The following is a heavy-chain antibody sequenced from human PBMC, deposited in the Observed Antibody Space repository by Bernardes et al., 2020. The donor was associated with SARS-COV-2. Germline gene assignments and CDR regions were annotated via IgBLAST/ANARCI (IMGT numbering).Heavy chain of an antibody. J-gene: IGHJ4*02. D-gene: IGHD3-10*02. CDR1: GFTFSDYW. V-gene: IGHV3-74*01. CDR2: INSGGSNT. Sequence: GGSLRLSCEASGFTFSDYWMNWVRQAPGKGLDWVSRINSGGSNTIYADSVKGRFTISRDNAKNTLILQMNSLRAEDTAVYYCGKGGGPEHNYVVGYWAQGTLVTFSS. CDR3: GKGGGPEHNYVVGY.